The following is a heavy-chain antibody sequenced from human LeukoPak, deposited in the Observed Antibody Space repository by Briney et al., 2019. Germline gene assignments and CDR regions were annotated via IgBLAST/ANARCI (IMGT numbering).Heavy chain of an antibody. CDR2: FDPEDGET. Sequence: ASVKVSCKVSGYTLTELSMHWVRQAPGKGLEWMGGFDPEDGETIYAQKFQGRVTMTEDTSTDTAYMELSSLRSDDTAVYYCVRDRTKYCSSTSCPLDYWGQGTLVTVSS. D-gene: IGHD2-2*01. J-gene: IGHJ4*02. V-gene: IGHV1-24*01. CDR1: GYTLTELS. CDR3: VRDRTKYCSSTSCPLDY.